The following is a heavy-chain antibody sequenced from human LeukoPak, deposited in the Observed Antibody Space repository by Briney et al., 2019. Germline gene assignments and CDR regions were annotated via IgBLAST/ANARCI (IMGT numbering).Heavy chain of an antibody. D-gene: IGHD6-13*01. CDR2: IYYSGST. CDR1: GGSISSYY. Sequence: PSETLSLTCTVSGGSISSYYWSWIRQPPGKGLEWIGYIYYSGSTNYNPSLKSRVTISVDTSKNQFSLKLSSVTAADTAVYYCARDPPIAAVSGNWFDPWGQGTLVTVSS. J-gene: IGHJ5*02. V-gene: IGHV4-59*01. CDR3: ARDPPIAAVSGNWFDP.